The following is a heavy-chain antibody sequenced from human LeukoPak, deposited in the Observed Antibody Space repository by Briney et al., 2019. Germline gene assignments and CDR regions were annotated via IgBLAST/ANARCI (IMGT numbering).Heavy chain of an antibody. CDR2: FDPKSGET. CDR3: ARESKVELLVGTD. D-gene: IGHD1-7*01. Sequence: ASVTVSCKVSGYTLSKLSIHWMRQAPGKGLEWMGGFDPKSGETIYAQKFQGRVTMAEDISTDTAYMELNNLRSEDTAVYYCARESKVELLVGTDWGQGTLVTVSS. V-gene: IGHV1-24*01. J-gene: IGHJ4*02. CDR1: GYTLSKLS.